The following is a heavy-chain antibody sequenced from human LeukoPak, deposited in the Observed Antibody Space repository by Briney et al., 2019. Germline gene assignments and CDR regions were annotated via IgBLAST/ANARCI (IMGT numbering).Heavy chain of an antibody. D-gene: IGHD3-22*01. CDR1: GGSISSGGYS. V-gene: IGHV4-30-2*01. Sequence: SETLSLTCAVSGGSISSGGYSWSWIRQPPGKGLEWIGYIYHSGSTYYNPSLKSRVTISVDRSKNQFSLKLSSVTAADTAVYYCARGRIAKIVVVHSFHYGMDVWGQGTTVTVSS. CDR2: IYHSGST. J-gene: IGHJ6*02. CDR3: ARGRIAKIVVVHSFHYGMDV.